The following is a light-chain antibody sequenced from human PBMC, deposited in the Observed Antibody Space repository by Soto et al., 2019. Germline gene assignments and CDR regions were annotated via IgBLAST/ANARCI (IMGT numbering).Light chain of an antibody. CDR2: DSS. J-gene: IGKJ2*01. V-gene: IGKV1-9*01. Sequence: DIQLTQSPSFLSASVEDRVTISCRASYDISSSLAWYQQEPGKPPKLLIYDSSTLQTGVPSRFTGSGSGRKFTLTISGLPFEDFATYFCQQLSHYPYTFGPGTKLDI. CDR3: QQLSHYPYT. CDR1: YDISSS.